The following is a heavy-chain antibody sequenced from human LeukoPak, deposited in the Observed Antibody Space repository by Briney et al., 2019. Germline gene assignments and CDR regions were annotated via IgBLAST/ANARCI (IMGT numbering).Heavy chain of an antibody. V-gene: IGHV3-48*03. CDR2: ISRSASAI. Sequence: PGGSLRLSCEASGFTFSSFEMIWVRQAPGKGLEWVSYISRSASAIYYADSVKGRFTICRDNAKSFLFLQMNSLRADDTAVYYCARDRTIYSDYWGQGTLVTVSS. CDR1: GFTFSSFE. D-gene: IGHD3/OR15-3a*01. CDR3: ARDRTIYSDY. J-gene: IGHJ4*02.